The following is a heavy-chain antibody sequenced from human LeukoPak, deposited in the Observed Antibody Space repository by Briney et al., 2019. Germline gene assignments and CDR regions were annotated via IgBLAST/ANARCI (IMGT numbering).Heavy chain of an antibody. J-gene: IGHJ4*02. D-gene: IGHD3-10*01. CDR3: ASFLWFGESDPVGY. CDR1: GGSFSGYY. Sequence: PSETLSLTCAVYGGSFSGYYWSWIRQPPGKGLEWIGEINRSGSTNYNPSLKSRVTISVDTSKNQFSLKLSSVTAADTAVYYCASFLWFGESDPVGYWGQGTLVTVSS. V-gene: IGHV4-34*01. CDR2: INRSGST.